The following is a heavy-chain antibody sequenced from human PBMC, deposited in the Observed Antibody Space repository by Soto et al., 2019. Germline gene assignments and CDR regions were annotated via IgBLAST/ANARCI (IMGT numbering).Heavy chain of an antibody. D-gene: IGHD1-26*01. CDR1: GFTFSSYA. CDR2: LSGGGSYT. V-gene: IGHV3-23*01. CDR3: AKDGGTDYYYYMDV. Sequence: EVQLLESGGDLVQPGGSLRLSCAASGFTFSSYAMSWVRQAPWKGLEWVSALSGGGSYTYYADSVKGRFTISRDNSKNTLYLQMNSLRAEDTAVYYCAKDGGTDYYYYMDVWGKGTTVTVSS. J-gene: IGHJ6*03.